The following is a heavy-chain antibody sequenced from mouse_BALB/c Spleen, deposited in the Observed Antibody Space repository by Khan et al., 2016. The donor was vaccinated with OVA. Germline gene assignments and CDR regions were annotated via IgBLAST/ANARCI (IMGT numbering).Heavy chain of an antibody. V-gene: IGHV3-1*02. J-gene: IGHJ4*01. CDR1: GYSITSGYA. CDR2: IYFSGSI. Sequence: EVQLQESGPDLVKPSQSLSLTCTVTGYSITSGYAWHWIRQFPGNKLEWMAYIYFSGSINYNPSLKSRISVTRDTSKNQFFLQLNSMTSEDTATYYCTRDGNYMDYWGQGTSVTVSS. D-gene: IGHD2-1*01. CDR3: TRDGNYMDY.